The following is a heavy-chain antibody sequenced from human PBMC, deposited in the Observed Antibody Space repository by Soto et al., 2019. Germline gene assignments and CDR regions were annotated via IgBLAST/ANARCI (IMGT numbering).Heavy chain of an antibody. V-gene: IGHV1-69*13. CDR3: AAKRRITIFSNWFDP. J-gene: IGHJ5*02. Sequence: SVKVSCKASGGTFSSYAISWVRQAPGQGLEWMGGIIPIFGTANYAQKFQGRVTITADESTSTAYMELSSLRSEDAAVYYCAAKRRITIFSNWFDPWGQGTLVTVSS. CDR2: IIPIFGTA. D-gene: IGHD3-3*01. CDR1: GGTFSSYA.